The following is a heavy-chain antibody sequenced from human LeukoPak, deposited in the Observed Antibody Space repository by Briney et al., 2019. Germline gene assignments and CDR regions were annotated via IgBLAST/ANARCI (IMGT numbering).Heavy chain of an antibody. CDR1: RFTFSNYW. Sequence: ESLRLSCAASRFTFSNYWMSWVRQAPGKGLEWVANIKQDGSEKYYVDSVKGRFTISRDNAKNSMYLQMNSLRAEDTAIYYCGKATGTLGNWGQGTLVTVSS. CDR2: IKQDGSEK. J-gene: IGHJ4*02. CDR3: GKATGTLGN. V-gene: IGHV3-7*03. D-gene: IGHD1-1*01.